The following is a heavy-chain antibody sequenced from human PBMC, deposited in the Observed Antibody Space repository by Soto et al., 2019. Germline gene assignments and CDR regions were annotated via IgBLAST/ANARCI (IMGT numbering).Heavy chain of an antibody. J-gene: IGHJ6*03. CDR3: ARNKRYYYYMDV. CDR2: IYYSGST. CDR1: GGSISSGGYY. V-gene: IGHV4-31*03. Sequence: SETLSLTCTVSGGSISSGGYYWSWIRQHPGKGLEWIGYIYYSGSTYYNPSLKSRVTISVDTSKNQFSLKLSSVTAADTAVYYCARNKRYYYYMDVWGKGTTVTVSS.